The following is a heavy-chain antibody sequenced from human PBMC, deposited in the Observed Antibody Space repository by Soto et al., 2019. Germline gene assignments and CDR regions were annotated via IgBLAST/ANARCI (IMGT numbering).Heavy chain of an antibody. Sequence: QVQLQESGPGLVKPSDTLSLTCTVSGGCISSYYWSWIRQPPGKGLEWIGYIYYSGSTNYNPSLKSRVTISVDTSKNQFSLKLRSVTAADTAVFYCARHYPGHPYFDYWGQGALVTVSS. V-gene: IGHV4-59*08. J-gene: IGHJ4*02. CDR1: GGCISSYY. CDR3: ARHYPGHPYFDY. D-gene: IGHD7-27*01. CDR2: IYYSGST.